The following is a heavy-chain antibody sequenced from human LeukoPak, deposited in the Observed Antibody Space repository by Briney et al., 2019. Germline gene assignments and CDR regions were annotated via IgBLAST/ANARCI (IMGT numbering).Heavy chain of an antibody. Sequence: ASVKVSCKTAGYNFATYDIYWVRQATGQGPEWMGWMNPNTGNTAYAQKFQGRVTMTRDTSINTAYMELSRLRYEDTAIYYCARAPLGPYFDNTGTTFDSWGQGTLVTVSS. J-gene: IGHJ4*02. CDR2: MNPNTGNT. CDR1: GYNFATYD. V-gene: IGHV1-8*01. D-gene: IGHD3-9*01. CDR3: ARAPLGPYFDNTGTTFDS.